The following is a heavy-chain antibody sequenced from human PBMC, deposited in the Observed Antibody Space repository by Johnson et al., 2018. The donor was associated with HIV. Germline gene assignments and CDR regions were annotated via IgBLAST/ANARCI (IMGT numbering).Heavy chain of an antibody. CDR2: INWNGGST. D-gene: IGHD3-22*01. CDR3: ARAPDQFDNSDSNDGFDF. V-gene: IGHV3-9*01. Sequence: VLLVESGGGLVQPGRSLRLSCAASGFTFDDYAMHWVRQAPGKGLEWVSGINWNGGSTGYADSVKGRFTISRDNAKNSLYLQMNSLRAEDTAFYYCARAPDQFDNSDSNDGFDFWGQGTMVTVSS. CDR1: GFTFDDYA. J-gene: IGHJ3*01.